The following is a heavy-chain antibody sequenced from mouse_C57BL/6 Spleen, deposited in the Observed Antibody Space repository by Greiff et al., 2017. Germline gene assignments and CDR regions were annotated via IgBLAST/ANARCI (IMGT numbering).Heavy chain of an antibody. J-gene: IGHJ4*01. CDR2: IDPEDGET. CDR3: ARFSNPYYYAMDY. V-gene: IGHV14-2*01. Sequence: EVQLQQSGAELVKPGASVKLSCTASGFNIKDYYMHWVKQRTEQGLEWIGRIDPEDGETKYAPKFQDKATITADTSSNTAYLQLSSLTSEDTAVYYCARFSNPYYYAMDYWGQGTSVTVSS. CDR1: GFNIKDYY. D-gene: IGHD2-5*01.